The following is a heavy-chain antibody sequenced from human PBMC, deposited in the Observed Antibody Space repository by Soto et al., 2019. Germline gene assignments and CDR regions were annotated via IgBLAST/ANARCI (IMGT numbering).Heavy chain of an antibody. CDR1: GGSISSYY. J-gene: IGHJ6*02. Sequence: SETLSLTCTVSGGSISSYYWSWIRQPPGRGLEWIGYIYYSGSTNYNPSLKSRVTISVDTSKNQFSLKLSSVTAADTAVYYCARGGVVVPAAIGYYYYGMDVWGQGTTVTVSS. CDR3: ARGGVVVPAAIGYYYYGMDV. D-gene: IGHD2-2*02. V-gene: IGHV4-59*01. CDR2: IYYSGST.